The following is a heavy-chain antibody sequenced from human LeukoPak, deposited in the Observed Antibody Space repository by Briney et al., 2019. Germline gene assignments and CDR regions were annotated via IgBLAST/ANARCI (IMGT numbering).Heavy chain of an antibody. CDR1: GYPFTGHY. J-gene: IGHJ5*02. Sequence: ASVKVSCKASGYPFTGHYLHWVRQAPGQGREWMGWINPNSGDTHREQKFQGRVTMTRDTSISTAYMELSSLRSDDTAIYYCARAQYGGYGRRIWFDPWGQGTLVTVSS. D-gene: IGHD5-12*01. CDR2: INPNSGDT. CDR3: ARAQYGGYGRRIWFDP. V-gene: IGHV1-2*02.